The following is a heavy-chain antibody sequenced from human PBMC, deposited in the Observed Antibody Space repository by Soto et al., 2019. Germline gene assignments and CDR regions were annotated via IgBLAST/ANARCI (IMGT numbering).Heavy chain of an antibody. Sequence: SQTLSLTCAISGDSVSSNSAAWNWIRQSPSRGLEWLGRTYHRSKWYNDYAVSVKSRITINPDTSKNQFSLQLNSVTPEDTAVYYCARDESDCGGDCYYFDYWGQGTLVTVSS. J-gene: IGHJ4*02. CDR1: GDSVSSNSAA. V-gene: IGHV6-1*01. CDR2: TYHRSKWYN. CDR3: ARDESDCGGDCYYFDY. D-gene: IGHD2-21*02.